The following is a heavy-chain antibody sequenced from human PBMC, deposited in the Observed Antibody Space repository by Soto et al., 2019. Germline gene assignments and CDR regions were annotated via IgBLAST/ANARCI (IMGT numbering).Heavy chain of an antibody. CDR3: ARSQSYDILTGYRYFDY. CDR2: IYYSGST. D-gene: IGHD3-9*01. J-gene: IGHJ4*02. Sequence: SETLSLTCAVSGYSISSSNWWGWIRQPPGKGLEWIGYIYYSGSTYYNPSLKSRVTISVDTSKNQFSLKLSSVTAADTAVYYCARSQSYDILTGYRYFDYWGQGTLVTVSS. CDR1: GYSISSSNW. V-gene: IGHV4-28*01.